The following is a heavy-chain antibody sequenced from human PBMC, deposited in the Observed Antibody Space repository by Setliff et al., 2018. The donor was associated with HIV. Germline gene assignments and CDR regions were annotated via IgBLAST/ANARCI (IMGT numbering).Heavy chain of an antibody. CDR1: GDTFTNYD. D-gene: IGHD3-10*01. CDR3: ASGKGVRGVIITGGLDV. V-gene: IGHV1-8*01. CDR2: MNPNSGDT. Sequence: ASVKVSCKPSGDTFTNYDVIWVRRATGQGLEWMGWMNPNSGDTGYAQKFQGRVIVTRDTSISTAYMELSSLTSADTAVYYCASGKGVRGVIITGGLDVWGKGTTVTVSS. J-gene: IGHJ6*04.